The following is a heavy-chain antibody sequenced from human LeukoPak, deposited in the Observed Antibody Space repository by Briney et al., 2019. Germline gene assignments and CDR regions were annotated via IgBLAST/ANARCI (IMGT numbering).Heavy chain of an antibody. CDR1: GFTFSSYE. J-gene: IGHJ4*02. CDR3: ARLDGSGLDY. D-gene: IGHD6-19*01. Sequence: GGSLRLSCAASGFTFSSYEMNWVRQAPGKALEWVSYISGSGRTIYYANSVKGRFTISRDNAKNSLYLQMTSLRADDTGVYYCARLDGSGLDYWGQGTLVTVSS. CDR2: ISGSGRTI. V-gene: IGHV3-48*03.